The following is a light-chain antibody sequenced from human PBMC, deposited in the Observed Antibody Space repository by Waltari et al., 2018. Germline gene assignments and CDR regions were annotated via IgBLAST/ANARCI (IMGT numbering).Light chain of an antibody. CDR3: SSYISSSTLEL. Sequence: QSALTQPASVSGSPGQSITISCTGTSSDVGGYNYVSWYQQHPGKAPKLMSYEGSHRPYGVSNRFSGSKSGNTASLTISGLQAEDEADYYCSSYISSSTLELFGGGTSLTVL. CDR2: EGS. V-gene: IGLV2-14*01. CDR1: SSDVGGYNY. J-gene: IGLJ2*01.